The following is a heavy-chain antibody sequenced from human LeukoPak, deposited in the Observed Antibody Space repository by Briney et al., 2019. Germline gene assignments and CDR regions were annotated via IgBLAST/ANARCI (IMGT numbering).Heavy chain of an antibody. V-gene: IGHV3-30*18. D-gene: IGHD2-2*02. CDR2: ISYDGSNK. Sequence: GGSLRLSCAASGFTFSSYGMHWVRQAPGKRLEWVAVISYDGSNKYYADSVKGRFTISRDNSKNTLYLQMNSLRAEDTAVYYCAKVRGDIVVVPAAISDGMDVWGQGTTVTVSS. J-gene: IGHJ6*02. CDR3: AKVRGDIVVVPAAISDGMDV. CDR1: GFTFSSYG.